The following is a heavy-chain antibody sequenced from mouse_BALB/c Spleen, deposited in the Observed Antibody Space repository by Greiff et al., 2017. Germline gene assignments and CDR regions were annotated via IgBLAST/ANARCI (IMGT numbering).Heavy chain of an antibody. D-gene: IGHD1-1*01. Sequence: EVQLVESGGGLVKPGGSLKLSCAASGFTFSDYYMYWVRQTPEKRLEWVATISDGGSYTYYPDSVKGRFTISRDNAKNNLYLQMSSLKSEDTAMYYCARADGRNYAMDYWGQGTSVTVSS. CDR3: ARADGRNYAMDY. CDR1: GFTFSDYY. V-gene: IGHV5-4*02. J-gene: IGHJ4*01. CDR2: ISDGGSYT.